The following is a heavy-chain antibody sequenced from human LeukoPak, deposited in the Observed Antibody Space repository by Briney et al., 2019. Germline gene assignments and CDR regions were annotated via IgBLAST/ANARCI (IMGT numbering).Heavy chain of an antibody. J-gene: IGHJ4*02. D-gene: IGHD3-22*01. CDR3: ARRKGIVVVITDYFDY. Sequence: ASAKVSCKASGYTFTGYYMHWVRQAPGQGLEWMGWINPNSGGTNYAQKFQGRVTMTRDTSISTAYMELSRLRSDDTAVYYCARRKGIVVVITDYFDYWGQGTLVTVSS. V-gene: IGHV1-2*02. CDR1: GYTFTGYY. CDR2: INPNSGGT.